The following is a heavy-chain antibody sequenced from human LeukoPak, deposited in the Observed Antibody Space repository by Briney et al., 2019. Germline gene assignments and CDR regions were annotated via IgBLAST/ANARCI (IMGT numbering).Heavy chain of an antibody. CDR1: GYTFTIYD. CDR3: ARALRFRSGGSCYGGY. J-gene: IGHJ4*02. D-gene: IGHD2-15*01. V-gene: IGHV1-8*03. Sequence: GASVKVSCKASGYTFTIYDINWVRQATGQGLEWMGWMNPNSGNTGYAQKFQGRVTITRNTSISTAYMELSSLRSEDTAVYYCARALRFRSGGSCYGGYWGQGTLVTVSS. CDR2: MNPNSGNT.